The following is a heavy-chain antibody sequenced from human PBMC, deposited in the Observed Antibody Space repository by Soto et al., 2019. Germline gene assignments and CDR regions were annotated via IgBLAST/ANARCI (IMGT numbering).Heavy chain of an antibody. Sequence: EVQLLESGGGLVQPGGSLRLSCAASGFTFSSYAMSWVRQAPGKGLEWVSAISGSGGSTYYADSVKGRITISRDNSKNTLYLQMNRMSAEDTAVYYCTGGYCSSTSCFATHYYYYYYMDVWGKGTTVTVSS. CDR2: ISGSGGST. V-gene: IGHV3-23*01. CDR1: GFTFSSYA. D-gene: IGHD2-2*01. J-gene: IGHJ6*03. CDR3: TGGYCSSTSCFATHYYYYYYMDV.